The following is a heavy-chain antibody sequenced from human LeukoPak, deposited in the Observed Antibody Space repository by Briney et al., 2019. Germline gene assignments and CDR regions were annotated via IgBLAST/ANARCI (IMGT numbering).Heavy chain of an antibody. CDR3: VRVGTSFDI. V-gene: IGHV3-48*03. CDR1: GFTFSSYE. J-gene: IGHJ3*02. Sequence: PGGSLKLSCAASGFTFSSYEMNWVRQAPGKVLEWVSYISSSGSTIYYADSVKGRFTISRDNAKNSLYLQMNSLRVEDTAVYYCVRVGTSFDIWGQGTMVTVSS. D-gene: IGHD7-27*01. CDR2: ISSSGSTI.